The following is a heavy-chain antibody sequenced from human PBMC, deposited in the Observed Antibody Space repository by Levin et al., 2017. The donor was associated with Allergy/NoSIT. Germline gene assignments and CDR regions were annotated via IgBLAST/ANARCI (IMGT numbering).Heavy chain of an antibody. CDR1: GYSISSGYY. CDR3: ARAKLFYAFDI. D-gene: IGHD2-15*01. V-gene: IGHV4-38-2*01. CDR2: IYYSGST. J-gene: IGHJ3*02. Sequence: SETLSLTCAVSGYSISSGYYWGWIRQPPGKGLEWIGSIYYSGSTSYNPSLKSRVTISIDTSKNQFSLKLTSVTAADTAVYYCARAKLFYAFDIWGQGTMVTVSS.